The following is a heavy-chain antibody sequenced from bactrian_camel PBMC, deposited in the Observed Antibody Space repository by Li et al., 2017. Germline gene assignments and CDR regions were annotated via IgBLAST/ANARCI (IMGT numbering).Heavy chain of an antibody. CDR3: ARGWSGGYCAPDVSREADFRY. Sequence: HVQLVESGGGSVQAGGSLTLSCATSGSTPYCLGWFRQAPGKEREAVATMRTVDSFTVYPDSVKGRFTISKDNTKTILYLQMNSLKPEDTAIYYCARGWSGGYCAPDVSREADFRYWGQGTQVTVS. CDR1: GSTPYC. D-gene: IGHD2*01. CDR2: MRTVDSFT. J-gene: IGHJ6*01. V-gene: IGHV3S1*01.